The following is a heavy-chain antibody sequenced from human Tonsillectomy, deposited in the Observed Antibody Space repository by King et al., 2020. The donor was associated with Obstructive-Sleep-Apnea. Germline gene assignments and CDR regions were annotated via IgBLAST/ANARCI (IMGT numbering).Heavy chain of an antibody. CDR3: ARDHRSIAARNFDY. Sequence: VQLVESGGGLVQPGGSLRLSCAASGFTFISYWMHWVRQAPGKGLVWVSRINSDGSSTSYADSVKGRFTISRDNAKNTLYLQMNSLRAEDTAVYYCARDHRSIAARNFDYWGQGTLVTVSS. J-gene: IGHJ4*02. D-gene: IGHD6-6*01. CDR2: INSDGSST. V-gene: IGHV3-74*01. CDR1: GFTFISYW.